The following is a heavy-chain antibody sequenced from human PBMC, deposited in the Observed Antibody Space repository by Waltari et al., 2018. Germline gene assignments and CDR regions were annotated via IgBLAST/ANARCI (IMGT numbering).Heavy chain of an antibody. CDR3: ARNLGGFDP. Sequence: QVQLVQSGAEVKKPGASVKVSCKVSGYTFTRYAIHWVRQAPGQRLEWMGWINAANGNTKYSEKFQGGVTFTRDTSASTAYMELSSLKSEDTAVYYCARNLGGFDPWGQGTLVIVSS. CDR1: GYTFTRYA. V-gene: IGHV1-3*01. D-gene: IGHD3-10*01. J-gene: IGHJ5*02. CDR2: INAANGNT.